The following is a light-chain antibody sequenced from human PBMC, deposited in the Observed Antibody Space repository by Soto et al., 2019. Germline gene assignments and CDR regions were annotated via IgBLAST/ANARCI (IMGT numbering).Light chain of an antibody. CDR1: QTITTS. CDR2: KAS. CDR3: QQYDSYSVRT. J-gene: IGKJ1*01. V-gene: IGKV1-5*03. Sequence: DIQMTQSPSTLSASVGDGVTITRRASQTITTSLAWYQQKPGKAPKLLIYKASSLESGVPSRFSGSGSGTEFTLTISSLQPDDFATYYCQQYDSYSVRTFGQGTKVEI.